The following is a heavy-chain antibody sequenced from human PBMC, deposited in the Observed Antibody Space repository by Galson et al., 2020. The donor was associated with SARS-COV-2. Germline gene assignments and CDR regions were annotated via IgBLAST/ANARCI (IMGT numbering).Heavy chain of an antibody. CDR2: ISYDGSNK. CDR1: GFTFSSYG. V-gene: IGHV3-30*03. CDR3: ARDLRYFDWLLHSDYYYYGMDV. Sequence: GESLKISCAASGFTFSSYGLHWVRQAPGKGLEWVAVISYDGSNKYYADSVKGRFTISRDNSKNTLYLQMNSLRAEDTAVYYCARDLRYFDWLLHSDYYYYGMDVWGQGTTVTVSS. J-gene: IGHJ6*02. D-gene: IGHD3-9*01.